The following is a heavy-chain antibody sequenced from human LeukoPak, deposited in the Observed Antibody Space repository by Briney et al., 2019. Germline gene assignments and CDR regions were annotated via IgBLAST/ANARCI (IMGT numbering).Heavy chain of an antibody. D-gene: IGHD1-26*01. J-gene: IGHJ4*02. CDR1: GYTFTTYG. CDR2: IIPIFGTA. CDR3: ARNMGHRLVGTTNYFDY. V-gene: IGHV1-69*05. Sequence: ASVKVSCKASGYTFTTYGISWVRQSPGQGLEWMGWIIPIFGTANYAQKFQGRVTMTRDMSTSTVYMELSSLRSEDTAVYYCARNMGHRLVGTTNYFDYWGQGTLVTVSS.